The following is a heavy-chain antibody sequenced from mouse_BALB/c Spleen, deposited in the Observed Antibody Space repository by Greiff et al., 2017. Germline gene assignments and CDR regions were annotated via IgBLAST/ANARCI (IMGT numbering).Heavy chain of an antibody. V-gene: IGHV1S22*01. CDR1: GYTFTSYW. CDR3: TSRNYYGYGFAY. Sequence: LQQPGSELVRPGASVKLSCKASGYTFTSYWMHWVKQRPGQGLEWIGNIYPGSGSTNYDEKFKSKATLTVDTSSSTAYMQLSSLTSEDSAVYYCTSRNYYGYGFAYWGQGTLVTVSA. D-gene: IGHD1-2*01. CDR2: IYPGSGST. J-gene: IGHJ3*01.